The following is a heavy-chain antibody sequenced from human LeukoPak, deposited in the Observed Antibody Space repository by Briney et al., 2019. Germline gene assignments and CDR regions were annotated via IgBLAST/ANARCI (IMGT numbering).Heavy chain of an antibody. V-gene: IGHV3-21*01. CDR1: GFNFDIAW. CDR2: ISSSSSYI. J-gene: IGHJ3*02. CDR3: ARDLIATDI. D-gene: IGHD5-24*01. Sequence: PGGSLRLSCAVSGFNFDIAWMNWVRQAPGKGLEWVSSISSSSSYIYYADSVKGRFTISRDNAKNSLYLQMNSLRAEDTAVYYCARDLIATDIWGQGTMVTVSS.